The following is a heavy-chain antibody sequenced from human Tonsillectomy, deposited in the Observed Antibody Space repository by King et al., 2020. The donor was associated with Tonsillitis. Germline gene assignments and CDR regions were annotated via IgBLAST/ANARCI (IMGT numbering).Heavy chain of an antibody. CDR1: GGTFSSYA. D-gene: IGHD3-10*01. CDR3: ARSARVLLWNNWFDP. Sequence: VQLVQSGAEVKKPGSSVKVSCKASGGTFSSYAFSWVRQAPGQGLEWMGGIIPIFGTANYAQKFQGRVTITADESTSTAYMELSSLSCEDTAVYYCARSARVLLWNNWFDPWGQGTLVTVSS. J-gene: IGHJ5*02. CDR2: IIPIFGTA. V-gene: IGHV1-69*01.